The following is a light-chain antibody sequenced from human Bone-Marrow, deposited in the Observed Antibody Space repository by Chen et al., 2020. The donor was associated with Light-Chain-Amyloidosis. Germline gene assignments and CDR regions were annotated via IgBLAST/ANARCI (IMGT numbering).Light chain of an antibody. CDR3: QVWDRSSDRPV. J-gene: IGLJ3*02. V-gene: IGLV3-21*02. Sequence: SYVLTQPSSVSVAPGQTATIARGGNNIGSTSAHWYQQTPGQAPLLVVYDESDRPSGIPERLSGSNSGNTATLTISRVEAGDETDYYCQVWDRSSDRPVFGGGTKLTVL. CDR2: DES. CDR1: NIGSTS.